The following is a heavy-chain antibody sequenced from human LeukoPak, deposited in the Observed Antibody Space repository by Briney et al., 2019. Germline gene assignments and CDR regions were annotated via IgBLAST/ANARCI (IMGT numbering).Heavy chain of an antibody. CDR1: GFTFSSYW. J-gene: IGHJ6*03. D-gene: IGHD3-9*01. CDR3: AKMYYDILTGYYVDYYYYYMDV. Sequence: GGSLRLSCEASGFTFSSYWMHWVRQVPGKGLEWVSAISGSGGSTYYADSVKGRFTISRDNSKNTLYLQMNSLRAEDTAVYYCAKMYYDILTGYYVDYYYYYMDVWGKGTTVTISS. V-gene: IGHV3-23*01. CDR2: ISGSGGST.